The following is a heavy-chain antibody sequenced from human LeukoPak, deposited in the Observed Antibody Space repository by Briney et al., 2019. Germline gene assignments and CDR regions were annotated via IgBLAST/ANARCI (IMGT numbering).Heavy chain of an antibody. CDR2: IIPIFGTA. D-gene: IGHD6-13*01. Sequence: SVKVSCKASGGTFSSYAISWVRQAPGQGLEWMGGIIPIFGTANYTQKFQGRVTITADESTSTAYMELSSLRSEDTAVYYCARPPTGHSSSWFYFDYWGQGTLVTVSS. CDR1: GGTFSSYA. V-gene: IGHV1-69*01. J-gene: IGHJ4*02. CDR3: ARPPTGHSSSWFYFDY.